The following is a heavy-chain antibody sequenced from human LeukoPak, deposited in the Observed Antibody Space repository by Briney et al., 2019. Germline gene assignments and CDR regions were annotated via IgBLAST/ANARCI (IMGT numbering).Heavy chain of an antibody. CDR2: INHSGST. Sequence: SETLSLTCTVSGGSISSYYWSWIRQPPGKGLEWIGEINHSGSTNYNPSLKSRVTISVDTSKNQFSLKLSSVTAADTAVYYCARGRSYYDSSGYYGYWGQGTLVTVSS. CDR3: ARGRSYYDSSGYYGY. J-gene: IGHJ4*02. D-gene: IGHD3-22*01. CDR1: GGSISSYY. V-gene: IGHV4-34*01.